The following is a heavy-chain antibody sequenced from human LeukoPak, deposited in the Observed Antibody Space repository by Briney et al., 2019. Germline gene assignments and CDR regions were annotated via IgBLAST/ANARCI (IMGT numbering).Heavy chain of an antibody. V-gene: IGHV1-69*06. CDR3: ARVFHDYGDYVYNYYYYMDV. CDR2: IIPIFGTA. D-gene: IGHD4-17*01. J-gene: IGHJ6*03. CDR1: GGTFSNYA. Sequence: RASVKVSCKASGGTFSNYAISWVRQAPGQGLEWMGGIIPIFGTANYAQKFRGRVTITADKSTRTAYMELSSLRSEDTAVYYCARVFHDYGDYVYNYYYYMDVWGKGTTVTVSS.